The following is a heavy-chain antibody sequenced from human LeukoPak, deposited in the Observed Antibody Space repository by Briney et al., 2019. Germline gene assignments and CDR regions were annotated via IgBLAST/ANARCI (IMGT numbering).Heavy chain of an antibody. V-gene: IGHV4-34*01. CDR3: ARDVAYYYDSSGYYDY. J-gene: IGHJ4*02. CDR1: GGSFSGYY. CDR2: INHSGST. Sequence: SETLSLTCAVYGGSFSGYYWSWIRQPPGKGLEWIGEINHSGSTNYNPSLKSRVTISVDTSKNQFSLKLSFVTAADTAVYYCARDVAYYYDSSGYYDYWGQGTLVTVSS. D-gene: IGHD3-22*01.